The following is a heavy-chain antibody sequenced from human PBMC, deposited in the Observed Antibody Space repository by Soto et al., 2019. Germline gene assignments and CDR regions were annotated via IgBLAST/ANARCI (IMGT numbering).Heavy chain of an antibody. CDR3: AREGTPGTTDY. J-gene: IGHJ4*02. Sequence: EVQLVESGEGLVQPGGSLRLSCAASGFTFTNYPMHWVRQAPGKGLESVSAISGNGGSTYYGDSVRGRFTISRDNSRDTLYRQMGSLRAEDTAVYYCAREGTPGTTDYWGQGTLVTVSS. V-gene: IGHV3-64*02. CDR1: GFTFTNYP. D-gene: IGHD1-1*01. CDR2: ISGNGGST.